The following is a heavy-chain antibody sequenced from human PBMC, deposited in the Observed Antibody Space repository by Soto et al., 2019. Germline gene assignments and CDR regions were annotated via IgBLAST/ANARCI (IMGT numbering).Heavy chain of an antibody. J-gene: IGHJ6*02. CDR2: INHSGST. CDR3: ARGKRGVGATYYYGMDV. D-gene: IGHD1-26*01. Sequence: PSETLSLTCAVYGGSFSGYYWSWIRQPPGKGLEWIGEINHSGSTNYNPSLKSRVTISVDTSKNQFSLKLSSVTAADTAVYYCARGKRGVGATYYYGMDVWGQGTTVTVSS. CDR1: GGSFSGYY. V-gene: IGHV4-34*01.